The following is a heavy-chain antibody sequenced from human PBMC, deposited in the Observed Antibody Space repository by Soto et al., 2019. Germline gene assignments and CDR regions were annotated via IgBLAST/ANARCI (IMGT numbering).Heavy chain of an antibody. J-gene: IGHJ4*02. CDR3: ARQVHHGYSSD. Sequence: WASVKVSCKASGYTFTSYDINWVRQAPGQGLEWVGWINPTSEYTAHAQKFQGRVTLTREISTATAYMELSSLTYEDTAVYFCARQVHHGYSSDLGPGTQLTVSS. V-gene: IGHV1-8*01. CDR2: INPTSEYT. D-gene: IGHD2-15*01. CDR1: GYTFTSYD.